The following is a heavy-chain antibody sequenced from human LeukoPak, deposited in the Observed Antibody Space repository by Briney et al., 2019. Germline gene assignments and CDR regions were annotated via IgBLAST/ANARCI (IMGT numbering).Heavy chain of an antibody. D-gene: IGHD2-2*03. V-gene: IGHV5-51*01. CDR2: IYPDESNI. CDR3: ARPPSRGYSSSFEY. J-gene: IGHJ4*02. Sequence: GESLKISCKGSGYSFATYWIAWVRQMPGKGLEWVGIIYPDESNIRYSPSFQGQVTISADKSISTAYLPWSSLKASDTAIYYCARPPSRGYSSSFEYWGQGTLVTVSS. CDR1: GYSFATYW.